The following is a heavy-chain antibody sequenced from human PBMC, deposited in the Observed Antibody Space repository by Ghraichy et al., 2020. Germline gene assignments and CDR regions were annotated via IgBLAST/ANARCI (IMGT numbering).Heavy chain of an antibody. CDR2: IYYSGST. D-gene: IGHD3-22*01. Sequence: SETLSLTCTVSGGSISSYYWSWIRQPPGKGLEWIGYIYYSGSTNYNPSLKSRVTISVDTSKNQFSLKLSSVTAADTAVYYCARERMDYDSSAPSFDYWGQGTLVTVSS. V-gene: IGHV4-59*01. CDR3: ARERMDYDSSAPSFDY. CDR1: GGSISSYY. J-gene: IGHJ4*02.